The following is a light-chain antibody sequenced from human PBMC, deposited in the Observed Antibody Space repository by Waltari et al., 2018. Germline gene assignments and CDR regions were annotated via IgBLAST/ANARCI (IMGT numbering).Light chain of an antibody. Sequence: EIVLTQSPGTLSLSPGERATLSCRASQSISRTLAWYQQKPGQAPRLLIYGASIRASGIPDKFSGTGSGTDFSLTINRLEPEDFAVYFCQHYVRLPATFGQGTKAEI. V-gene: IGKV3-20*01. CDR3: QHYVRLPAT. J-gene: IGKJ1*01. CDR1: QSISRT. CDR2: GAS.